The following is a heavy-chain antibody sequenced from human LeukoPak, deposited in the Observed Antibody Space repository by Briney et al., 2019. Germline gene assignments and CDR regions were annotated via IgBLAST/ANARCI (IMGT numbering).Heavy chain of an antibody. CDR2: INHSGST. Sequence: SETLSLTCAVYGGSFSGYYWSWIRQPPGKGLEWIGEINHSGSTNYNPSLKSRVTISVDTSKNQSSLKLSSVTAADTAVYYCARGVFRAYDSSGYPLNWFDPWGQGTLVTVSS. V-gene: IGHV4-34*01. CDR1: GGSFSGYY. D-gene: IGHD3-22*01. J-gene: IGHJ5*02. CDR3: ARGVFRAYDSSGYPLNWFDP.